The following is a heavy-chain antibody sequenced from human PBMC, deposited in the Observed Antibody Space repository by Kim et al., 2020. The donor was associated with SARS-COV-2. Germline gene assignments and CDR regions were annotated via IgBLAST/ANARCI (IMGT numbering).Heavy chain of an antibody. CDR1: GGSISSYY. CDR2: IYYSGST. V-gene: IGHV4-59*08. J-gene: IGHJ6*02. CDR3: AGRRGGGNWNGHYYYGMDV. D-gene: IGHD1-1*01. Sequence: SETLSLTCTVSGGSISSYYWSWIRQPPGKGLEWIGYIYYSGSTNYNPSLKSRVTISVDTSKNQFSLKLSSVTAADTAVYYCAGRRGGGNWNGHYYYGMDVWGQGTTVTVSS.